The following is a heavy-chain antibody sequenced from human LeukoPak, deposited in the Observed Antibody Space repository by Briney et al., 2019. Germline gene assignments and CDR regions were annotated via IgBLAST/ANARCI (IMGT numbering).Heavy chain of an antibody. D-gene: IGHD3-10*01. CDR2: IHYSGTT. CDR3: ARRYYFVSGSYYPLDF. V-gene: IGHV4-39*01. J-gene: IGHJ4*02. CDR1: GGSISDNDYS. Sequence: SETLPLTCNVSGGSISDNDYSWDWIRQPPGKGLEWMRCIHYSGTTYSNPSLKSRISISVDTSKSQFSLKLRSVTAADTAVYYCARRYYFVSGSYYPLDFWGQGTLVTVSS.